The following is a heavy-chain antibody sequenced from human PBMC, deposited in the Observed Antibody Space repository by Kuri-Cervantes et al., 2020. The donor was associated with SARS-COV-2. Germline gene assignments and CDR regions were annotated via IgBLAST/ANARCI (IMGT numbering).Heavy chain of an antibody. CDR1: GYSFTSYW. Sequence: GGFLRLSCKGSGYSFTSYWIGWARQMPGKGLEWMGIIYPGDSDTRYSPSFQGQVTISADKSISTAYLQWSSLKASDTAMYYCARRIDYGDWDGMDVWGQGTTVTVSS. V-gene: IGHV5-51*01. CDR3: ARRIDYGDWDGMDV. D-gene: IGHD4-17*01. J-gene: IGHJ6*02. CDR2: IYPGDSDT.